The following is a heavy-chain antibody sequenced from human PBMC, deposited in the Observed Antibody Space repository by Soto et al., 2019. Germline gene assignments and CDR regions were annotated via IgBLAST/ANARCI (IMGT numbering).Heavy chain of an antibody. Sequence: GGSLRLSCAASGFTFSSYGMHWVRQAPGKGLEWVAVIWYDGSNKYYADSVKGRFTISRDNSKNTLYLQMNSLRAEDTAVYYCARDLTPYCGGDCTLDPWGQGTLVTVSS. CDR1: GFTFSSYG. V-gene: IGHV3-33*01. D-gene: IGHD2-21*02. CDR3: ARDLTPYCGGDCTLDP. CDR2: IWYDGSNK. J-gene: IGHJ5*02.